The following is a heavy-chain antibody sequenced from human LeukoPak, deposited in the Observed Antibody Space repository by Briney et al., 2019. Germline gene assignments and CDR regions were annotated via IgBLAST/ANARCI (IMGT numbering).Heavy chain of an antibody. CDR2: IYYSGST. V-gene: IGHV4-39*07. CDR3: ARDAGTYYYGSGTRGWFDF. Sequence: SETLSLTCTVSGGSISSSSNYWGWIRQPPGKVLEWIGSIYYSGSTHYNSSLKSRVTISVDMSKNQFSLKLSSVTAADTAVYYCARDAGTYYYGSGTRGWFDFWGQGTPVTVSS. CDR1: GGSISSSSNY. D-gene: IGHD3-10*01. J-gene: IGHJ5*01.